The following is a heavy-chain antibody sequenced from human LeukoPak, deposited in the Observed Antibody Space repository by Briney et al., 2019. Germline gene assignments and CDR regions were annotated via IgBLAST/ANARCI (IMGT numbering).Heavy chain of an antibody. J-gene: IGHJ4*02. CDR3: ASSSMVRGVYDY. CDR1: GYTFTGYD. CDR2: INPNSGGT. V-gene: IGHV1-2*02. Sequence: ASVKVSCKASGYTFTGYDMHWVRQAPGQGLEWMGWINPNSGGTNYAQKFQGRVTMTTDTSISTAYMELSSLRSEDTAVYYCASSSMVRGVYDYWGQGTLVTVSS. D-gene: IGHD3-10*01.